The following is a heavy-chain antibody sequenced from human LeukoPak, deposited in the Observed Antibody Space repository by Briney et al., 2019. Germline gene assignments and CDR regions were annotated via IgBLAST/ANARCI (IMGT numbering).Heavy chain of an antibody. Sequence: GGSLRLSCAASGFTVSSNYMSWVRQAPGKGLEWVSVIYSGGSTYYADSVKGRFTISRDNSKNTLYLQMNSLRAEDTAVYYCATGVRYYYGSGSYVGVRVFDIWGQGTMVTVSS. CDR2: IYSGGST. CDR1: GFTVSSNY. D-gene: IGHD3-10*01. J-gene: IGHJ3*02. CDR3: ATGVRYYYGSGSYVGVRVFDI. V-gene: IGHV3-53*01.